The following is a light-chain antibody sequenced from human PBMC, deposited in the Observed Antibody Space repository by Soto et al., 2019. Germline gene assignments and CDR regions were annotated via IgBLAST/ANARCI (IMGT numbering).Light chain of an antibody. V-gene: IGLV2-14*01. J-gene: IGLJ1*01. CDR3: SSYTSSRTDYV. CDR2: DVS. CDR1: SSDVGGYNY. Sequence: QSALTQPASVSGSPGQSITISCTGTSSDVGGYNYVSWYQQHPGKAPKLMIYDVSNRPSGVSNRFSGSKSGNTASLTISGLQAEDEADYYCSSYTSSRTDYVFGTGTKLTVL.